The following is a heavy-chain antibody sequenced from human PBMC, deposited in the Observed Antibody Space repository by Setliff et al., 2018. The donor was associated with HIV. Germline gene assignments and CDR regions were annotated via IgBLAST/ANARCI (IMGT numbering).Heavy chain of an antibody. J-gene: IGHJ6*02. CDR1: GGSISNFY. CDR3: ARHSYYASGRYSYYDGMDV. CDR2: IYTSGST. V-gene: IGHV4-4*09. D-gene: IGHD3-10*01. Sequence: PSETLSLTCIVSGGSISNFYCSWSWIRQPPGKGLEWIGYIYTSGSTKYNPSLKSRVTISLDTSKNQFSLKLSSVTAADTAVYYCARHSYYASGRYSYYDGMDVWGQGTTVTVSS.